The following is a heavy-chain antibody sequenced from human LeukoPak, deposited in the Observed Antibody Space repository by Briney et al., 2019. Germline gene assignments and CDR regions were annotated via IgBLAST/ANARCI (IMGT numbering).Heavy chain of an antibody. Sequence: SETLSLTCAVYGGSFSGYYWSWIRQSPGKGLEWIGEINHSGSTNYNPSLKSRVTISVDTSKNQFSLKLSSVTAADTAVYYCARGSYSSSWFPPNSFDYWGQGTLVTVSS. CDR3: ARGSYSSSWFPPNSFDY. J-gene: IGHJ4*02. CDR2: INHSGST. V-gene: IGHV4-34*01. CDR1: GGSFSGYY. D-gene: IGHD6-13*01.